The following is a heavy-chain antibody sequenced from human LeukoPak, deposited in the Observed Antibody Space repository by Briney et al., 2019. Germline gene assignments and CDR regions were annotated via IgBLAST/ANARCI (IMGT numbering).Heavy chain of an antibody. D-gene: IGHD3-22*01. CDR1: GFTFSSYS. V-gene: IGHV3-48*04. J-gene: IGHJ3*02. CDR3: ARGSFDYYDSRRAFDI. CDR2: ISSSSSTI. Sequence: GGSLRLSCAASGFTFSSYSMNWVRQAPGKGLEWVSYISSSSSTIYYADSVKGRFTISRDNAKNSLYLQMNSLRAEDTALYYCARGSFDYYDSRRAFDIWGQGTMVTVSS.